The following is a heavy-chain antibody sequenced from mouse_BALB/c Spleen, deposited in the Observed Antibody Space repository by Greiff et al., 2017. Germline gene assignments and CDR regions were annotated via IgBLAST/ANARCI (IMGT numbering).Heavy chain of an antibody. CDR2: IRLKSDNYAT. V-gene: IGHV6-6*02. CDR1: GFTFSSYW. J-gene: IGHJ3*01. Sequence: EVKLVESGGGLVQPGGSMKLSCVASGFTFSSYWMSWVRQSPEKGLEWVAEIRLKSDNYATHYAESVKGKFTISRDDSKSRLYLQMNSLRAEDTGIYYCTLYYYGSSSFAYWGQGTLVTVSA. D-gene: IGHD1-1*01. CDR3: TLYYYGSSSFAY.